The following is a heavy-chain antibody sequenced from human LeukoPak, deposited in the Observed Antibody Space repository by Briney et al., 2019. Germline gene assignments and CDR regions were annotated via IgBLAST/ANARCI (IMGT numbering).Heavy chain of an antibody. D-gene: IGHD2-2*01. CDR2: IRSKANSYAT. J-gene: IGHJ5*02. CDR1: GFTFSGSA. CDR3: TTYCSSTSCLDP. Sequence: GGSLRLSCAASGFTFSGSAMHWVRQASGKGLEWVGRIRSKANSYATAYAASVKGRFTISRDDSKNTAYLQMNSLKTEDTAVYYCTTYCSSTSCLDPWGQGTLVTVSS. V-gene: IGHV3-73*01.